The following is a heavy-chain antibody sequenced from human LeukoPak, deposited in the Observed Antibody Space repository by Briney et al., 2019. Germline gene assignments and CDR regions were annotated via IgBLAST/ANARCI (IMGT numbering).Heavy chain of an antibody. CDR3: ARDHCSSSSCYTYYGMEL. CDR2: INQDRSEK. D-gene: IGHD2-2*02. Sequence: SXRXSCXAXGXIFXSYWMNWVRQVPGKGLEWVANINQDRSEKSYVDSVKGRFTISRDNAKNSLYLQMNSLRAEDTAVYYCARDHCSSSSCYTYYGMELWGQGTTVTVSS. V-gene: IGHV3-7*01. CDR1: GXIFXSYW. J-gene: IGHJ6*02.